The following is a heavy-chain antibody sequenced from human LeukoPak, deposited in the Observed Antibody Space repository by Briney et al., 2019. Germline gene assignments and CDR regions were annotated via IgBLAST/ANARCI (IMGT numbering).Heavy chain of an antibody. CDR3: ARADNGQVGYMDV. J-gene: IGHJ6*03. Sequence: PGGSLRLSCKASGFTFGDYAVTWVRQAPGKGLEWLGFLRSRKYGGTAEYAASVKGRVTILREDSKNIAYLEVNSLKAEDTAVFYCARADNGQVGYMDVWGKGTTVTISS. D-gene: IGHD2-2*01. CDR1: GFTFGDYA. CDR2: LRSRKYGGTA. V-gene: IGHV3-49*04.